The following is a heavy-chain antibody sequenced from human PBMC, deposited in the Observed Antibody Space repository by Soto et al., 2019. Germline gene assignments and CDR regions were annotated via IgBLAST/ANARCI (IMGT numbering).Heavy chain of an antibody. D-gene: IGHD4-17*01. CDR1: GFTFSNAW. J-gene: IGHJ4*02. CDR2: IKSKTDGGTT. Sequence: EVQLVESGGGLVKPGGSLRLSCAASGFTFSNAWMSWVRQAPGKGLEWVGRIKSKTDGGTTDYAAPVKGRFTISRDDSKNTLYLQMNSLKTEDTAVYYCTTGLTMVTTVDYWGQGTLVTVSS. V-gene: IGHV3-15*01. CDR3: TTGLTMVTTVDY.